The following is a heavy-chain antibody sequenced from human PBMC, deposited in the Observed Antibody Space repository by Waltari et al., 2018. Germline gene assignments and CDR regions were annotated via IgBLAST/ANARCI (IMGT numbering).Heavy chain of an antibody. J-gene: IGHJ3*02. Sequence: QVQLQESGSGLVKPSETLSLTCTVAGGSISNYYWSWILQPPGQGLEWIGYIYYSGSTNYNPSLKSRVTISVDTSKNPFSLKLSSVTAADTAVYYCARSPWSGVVTAPGSAFDIWGQGTMVTVSS. D-gene: IGHD2-15*01. V-gene: IGHV4-59*01. CDR1: GGSISNYY. CDR3: ARSPWSGVVTAPGSAFDI. CDR2: IYYSGST.